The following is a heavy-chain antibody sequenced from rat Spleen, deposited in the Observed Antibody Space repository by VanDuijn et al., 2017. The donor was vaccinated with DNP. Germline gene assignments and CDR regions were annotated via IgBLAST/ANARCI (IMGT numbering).Heavy chain of an antibody. V-gene: IGHV2-19*01. D-gene: IGHD5-1*01. CDR2: ISTGGST. Sequence: QVQLKESGPGLVQPSQTLSLTCTVSGFSLTDYNVHWVRQPPGKVLEWIAAISTGGSTYYNSALKSRLSISRDTSKGQVFLKMNSLQTEDTAIYYCTRDLNWGGFFDYWGQGVMVTVSS. J-gene: IGHJ2*01. CDR3: TRDLNWGGFFDY. CDR1: GFSLTDYN.